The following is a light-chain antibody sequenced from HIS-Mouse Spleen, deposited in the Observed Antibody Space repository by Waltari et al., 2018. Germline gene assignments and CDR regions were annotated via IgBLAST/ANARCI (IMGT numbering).Light chain of an antibody. J-gene: IGLJ3*02. CDR2: GKN. CDR3: NSRDSSGNHHWV. CDR1: SLRRYY. Sequence: SSELTQDPAVSVALGPTVRITCQGDSLRRYYASWYQQKPGQAPVLVIYGKNNRPSGIPDRFSGSSSGNTASLTITGAQAEDEADYYCNSRDSSGNHHWVFGGGTKLTVL. V-gene: IGLV3-19*01.